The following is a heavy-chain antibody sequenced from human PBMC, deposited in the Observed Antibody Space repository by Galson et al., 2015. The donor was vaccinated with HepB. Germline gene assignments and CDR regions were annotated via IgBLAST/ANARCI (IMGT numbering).Heavy chain of an antibody. V-gene: IGHV1-58*01. CDR1: GFTFTSSA. CDR3: AASRSYYYGSGSPADYYYYMDV. CDR2: IVVGSGNT. J-gene: IGHJ6*03. Sequence: SVKVSCKASGFTFTSSAVQWVRQARGQRLEWIGWIVVGSGNTNYAQKFQERVTITRDMSTSTAYMELSSLRSEDTAVYYCAASRSYYYGSGSPADYYYYMDVWGKGTTVTVSS. D-gene: IGHD3-10*01.